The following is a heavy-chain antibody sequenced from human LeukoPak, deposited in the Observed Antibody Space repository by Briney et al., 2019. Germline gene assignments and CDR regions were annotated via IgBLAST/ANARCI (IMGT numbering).Heavy chain of an antibody. J-gene: IGHJ5*02. CDR2: IYYSGST. CDR3: ARGLGYCSSTSCFNWFDP. Sequence: SETLSLSCTVSGGSISSGDYYWSWIRQPPGKGLEWIGYIYYSGSTYYNPSLKSRVTISVDTSKNQFSLKLSSVTAADTAVYYCARGLGYCSSTSCFNWFDPWGQGTLVTVSS. CDR1: GGSISSGDYY. V-gene: IGHV4-30-4*01. D-gene: IGHD2-2*01.